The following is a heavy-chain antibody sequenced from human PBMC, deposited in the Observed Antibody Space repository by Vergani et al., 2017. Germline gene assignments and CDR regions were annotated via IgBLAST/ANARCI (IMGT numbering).Heavy chain of an antibody. CDR1: GFTFSNAW. J-gene: IGHJ4*02. CDR2: IKSKTDGGTT. Sequence: EVQLVESGGGLVKPGGSLRLSCAASGFTFSNAWMSWVRQAPGKGLEWVGRIKSKTDGGTTDYAAPVKGRFTISRDDSKNTLYLQMNSLKTEDTAVYYCTTDFPFDIGSGSYSPLPDLSYWGQGTLVTVSS. V-gene: IGHV3-15*01. D-gene: IGHD1-26*01. CDR3: TTDFPFDIGSGSYSPLPDLSY.